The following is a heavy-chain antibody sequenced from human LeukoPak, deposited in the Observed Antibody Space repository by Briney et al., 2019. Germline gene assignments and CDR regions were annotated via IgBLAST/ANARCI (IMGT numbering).Heavy chain of an antibody. CDR1: GFTFSRYN. CDR3: ARDVYNWFDP. Sequence: SGGSLRLSCAASGFTFSRYNMNWVRQAPGKGLEWVSYISSSSSTIYYADSVKGRFTISRDNAKNSLYLQMNSLRAEDTAVYYCARDVYNWFDPWGQGTLVTVSS. V-gene: IGHV3-48*01. J-gene: IGHJ5*02. CDR2: ISSSSSTI.